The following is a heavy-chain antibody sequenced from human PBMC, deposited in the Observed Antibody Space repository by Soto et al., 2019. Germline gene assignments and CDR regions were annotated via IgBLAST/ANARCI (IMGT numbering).Heavy chain of an antibody. J-gene: IGHJ5*02. V-gene: IGHV3-30*18. D-gene: IGHD3-22*01. Sequence: PGGSLRLSCAASGSGFRTYVMHWVGQAPGKGLEWVAGISYDGSKTYYVGSAKGRFTISRDNSRNTLYLRVNSLRPEDTAIYYCAKQKGGMVMEYIWFDPWGQGTLVTVSS. CDR3: AKQKGGMVMEYIWFDP. CDR2: ISYDGSKT. CDR1: GSGFRTYV.